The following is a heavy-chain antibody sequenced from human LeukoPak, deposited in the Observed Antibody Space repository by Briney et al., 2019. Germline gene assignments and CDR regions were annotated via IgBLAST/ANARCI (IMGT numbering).Heavy chain of an antibody. CDR2: ISAYNGNT. CDR3: AKQYYYDRSGYYAYYMDV. Sequence: ASVKVSCKASGYTFTSYGISWVRQAPGQGLEWMGWISAYNGNTNYAQKLQGRVTMTTDTSTSTAYMELRSLRSDDAAVYYCAKQYYYDRSGYYAYYMDVWGKGTTVTISS. D-gene: IGHD3-22*01. V-gene: IGHV1-18*01. J-gene: IGHJ6*03. CDR1: GYTFTSYG.